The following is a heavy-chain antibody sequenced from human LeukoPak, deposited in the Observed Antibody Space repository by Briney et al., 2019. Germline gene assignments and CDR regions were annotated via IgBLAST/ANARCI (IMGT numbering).Heavy chain of an antibody. D-gene: IGHD3-3*01. CDR3: ASRLRFLEFP. CDR1: GFTFDDYG. J-gene: IGHJ5*02. Sequence: PGGSLRLSCAASGFTFDDYGMSWVRQAPGKGLEWVSAISGSGGSTYYADSVKGRFTISRDNSKNTLYLQMNSLRAEDTAVYYCASRLRFLEFPWGQGTLVTVSS. V-gene: IGHV3-23*01. CDR2: ISGSGGST.